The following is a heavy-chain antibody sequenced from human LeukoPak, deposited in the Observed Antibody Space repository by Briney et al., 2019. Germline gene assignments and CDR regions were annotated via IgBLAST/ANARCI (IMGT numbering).Heavy chain of an antibody. CDR2: IYTSGST. D-gene: IGHD3-22*01. Sequence: SETLSLTCTVSGGSISRYYWSWIRQPPGKGLEWIGYIYTSGSTNYNPSLKSRVTISVDTSKNQFSLKLSSVTAADTAVYYCARHSVVSFDYWGQGTLVTVSS. CDR3: ARHSVVSFDY. CDR1: GGSISRYY. V-gene: IGHV4-4*09. J-gene: IGHJ4*02.